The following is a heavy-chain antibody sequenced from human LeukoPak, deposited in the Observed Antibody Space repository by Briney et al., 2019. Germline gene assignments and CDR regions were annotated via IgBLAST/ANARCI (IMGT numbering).Heavy chain of an antibody. CDR3: ARQNWDYSIWIDP. CDR1: GFTASSNY. D-gene: IGHD1-7*01. J-gene: IGHJ5*02. V-gene: IGHV3-53*04. CDR2: IYSGGST. Sequence: GGSLRLSCAASGFTASSNYMSWGRQAPGKGLEWVSVIYSGGSTYYADSVKGRFTISRHNSKNTLYLQMNSLRAEDTAVYYCARQNWDYSIWIDPWGQGTLVTVSS.